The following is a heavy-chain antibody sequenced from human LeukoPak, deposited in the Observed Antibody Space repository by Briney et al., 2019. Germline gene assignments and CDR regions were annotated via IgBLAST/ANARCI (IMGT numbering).Heavy chain of an antibody. CDR1: GFTFSSYW. D-gene: IGHD4-23*01. CDR2: IKQDGSEK. J-gene: IGHJ6*03. Sequence: GGSMTLSCAASGFTFSSYWMRWVRQAPGEGVEWVANIKQDGSEKYYVDSVRGRFTISRDNAKNSLYLQMNSLRAEDTAVYYCARENCGTVVLTYYMDVWGKGTTVTISS. V-gene: IGHV3-7*01. CDR3: ARENCGTVVLTYYMDV.